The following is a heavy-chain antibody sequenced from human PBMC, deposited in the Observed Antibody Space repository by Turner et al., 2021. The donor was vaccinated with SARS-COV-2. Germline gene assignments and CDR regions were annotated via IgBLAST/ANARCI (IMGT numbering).Heavy chain of an antibody. J-gene: IGHJ4*02. Sequence: QVHLQQWGAGLLKPSETLSPTCGVDGGSFIGYHWTWVRQPPGKGLQWIGEVTYSGSTNYNPSLRGRLTISVDMSKNHFSLNLISVTAADTAMYYCARDPRAGIDYWGQGTLVTVSS. CDR2: VTYSGST. V-gene: IGHV4-34*01. D-gene: IGHD3-10*01. CDR3: ARDPRAGIDY. CDR1: GGSFIGYH.